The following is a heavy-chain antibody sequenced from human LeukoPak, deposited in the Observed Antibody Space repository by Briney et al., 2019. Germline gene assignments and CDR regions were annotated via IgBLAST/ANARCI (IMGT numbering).Heavy chain of an antibody. Sequence: GGSLRLSCAASGFTFSSYRMSWVRQAPGERLEWVANIKQDGSEKYYVDSVKGRFTISRDNAKNSLYLQMNSLRAEDTAVYYCATTTPRLYCSGGSCYDYWGQGALVTVSS. D-gene: IGHD2-15*01. CDR1: GFTFSSYR. CDR3: ATTTPRLYCSGGSCYDY. CDR2: IKQDGSEK. V-gene: IGHV3-7*01. J-gene: IGHJ4*02.